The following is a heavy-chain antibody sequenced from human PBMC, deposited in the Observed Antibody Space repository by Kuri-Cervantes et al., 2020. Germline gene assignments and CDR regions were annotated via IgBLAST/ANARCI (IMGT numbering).Heavy chain of an antibody. CDR2: IYYSGST. V-gene: IGHV4-30-4*02. Sequence: SETLSLTCTVSGGSISSGDYYWSWIRQPPGKGLEWIGYIYYSGSTYYNPSPKSRVTISVDTSKSQFSLKLSSVTAADTAVYYCARAEYSSGWYVVGGDYWGQGTLVTVSS. D-gene: IGHD6-19*01. J-gene: IGHJ4*02. CDR3: ARAEYSSGWYVVGGDY. CDR1: GGSISSGDYY.